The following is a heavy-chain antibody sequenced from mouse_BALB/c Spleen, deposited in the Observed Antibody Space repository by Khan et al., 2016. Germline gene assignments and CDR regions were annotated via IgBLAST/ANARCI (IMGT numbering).Heavy chain of an antibody. Sequence: QVRLQQSGAELAKPGASVKMSCKASGYTFTSYWMHWVKQRPGQGLEWIGYINPSTGYTEYNQKFKDKATLTADKSSSPAYMQLSSLTSEDSAVYYCARWRRRDYCGQGTTLTVSS. CDR3: ARWRRRDY. CDR2: INPSTGYT. CDR1: GYTFTSYW. V-gene: IGHV1-7*01. J-gene: IGHJ2*01.